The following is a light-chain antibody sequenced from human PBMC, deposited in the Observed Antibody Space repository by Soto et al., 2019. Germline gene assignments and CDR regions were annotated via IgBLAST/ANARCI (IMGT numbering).Light chain of an antibody. Sequence: QSALTQPASVSGSPGQSITISCTGTSSDVGGYNYVSWYQQHPGKAPKLMIYEVSNRPSGVSNRFSGSKSGNMASLTISGVQAEDEADYYCSSYTSSSTWVFGGGTKLTVL. CDR3: SSYTSSSTWV. J-gene: IGLJ3*02. CDR2: EVS. V-gene: IGLV2-14*01. CDR1: SSDVGGYNY.